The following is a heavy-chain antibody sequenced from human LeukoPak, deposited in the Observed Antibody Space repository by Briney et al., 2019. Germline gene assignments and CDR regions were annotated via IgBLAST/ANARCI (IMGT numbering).Heavy chain of an antibody. J-gene: IGHJ4*02. D-gene: IGHD2-15*01. CDR1: GYSFTSYW. V-gene: IGHV5-51*01. CDR2: IFPGDSDT. CDR3: ASSYCSGGSCYPKHFDY. Sequence: GEALKISCKGSGYSFTSYWIGWVRQMPGKGLEWMGIIFPGDSDTRYSPSFQGQVTISADKSISTAYLQWSSLKASDTAMYYCASSYCSGGSCYPKHFDYWGQGTLVTVSS.